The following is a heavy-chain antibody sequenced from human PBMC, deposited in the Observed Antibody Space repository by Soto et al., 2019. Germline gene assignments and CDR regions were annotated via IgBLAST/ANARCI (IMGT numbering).Heavy chain of an antibody. D-gene: IGHD3-3*01. Sequence: QAQLRESGPGLVKPSETLSLICTFSGDSHYWVWIRQPPGKGLEWIGSVCYSGSTCSRGTTYYNPSLKCRVTVSVHTSQNQLSLNLNFVTAADTSVYYCASGTSYDAPTGFYTNDYMDLWGRGTTVTVSS. J-gene: IGHJ6*03. CDR3: ASGTSYDAPTGFYTNDYMDL. CDR2: VCYSGST. V-gene: IGHV4-39*01. CDR1: GDSHY.